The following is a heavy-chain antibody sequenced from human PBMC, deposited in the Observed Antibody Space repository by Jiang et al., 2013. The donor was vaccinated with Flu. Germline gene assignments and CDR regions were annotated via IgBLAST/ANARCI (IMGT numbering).Heavy chain of an antibody. CDR2: INTNTGNP. D-gene: IGHD3-3*01. V-gene: IGHV7-4-1*01. J-gene: IGHJ5*02. CDR3: AREGTETPYYDFWSGYYYNWFDP. Sequence: QSGSELKKPGASVKVSCKASGYTFTSYAMNWVRQAPGQGLEWMGWINTNTGNPTYAQGFTGRFVFSLDTSVSTAYLQICSLKAEDTAVYYCAREGTETPYYDFWSGYYYNWFDPWGQGTLVTVSS. CDR1: GYTFTSYA.